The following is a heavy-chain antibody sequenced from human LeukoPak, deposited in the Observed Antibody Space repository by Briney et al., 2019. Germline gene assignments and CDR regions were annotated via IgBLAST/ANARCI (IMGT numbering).Heavy chain of an antibody. J-gene: IGHJ4*02. CDR2: ISAYNGNT. V-gene: IGHV1-18*01. Sequence: GASVKVSCKASGYTFTSYGISWVRQAPGQGPEWMGWISAYNGNTNYAQKLQGRVTMTTDTSTSTAYMELRSLRSDDTAVYYCARGRDILTGYYSYYFDYWGQGTLVTVSS. D-gene: IGHD3-9*01. CDR3: ARGRDILTGYYSYYFDY. CDR1: GYTFTSYG.